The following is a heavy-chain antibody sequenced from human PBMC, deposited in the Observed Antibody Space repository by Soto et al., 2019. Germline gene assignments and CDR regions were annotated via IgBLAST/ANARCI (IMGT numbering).Heavy chain of an antibody. D-gene: IGHD3-3*01. CDR2: INPNSGGT. J-gene: IGHJ6*02. V-gene: IGHV1-2*02. Sequence: GASVKVFCKASGYTFTGYYMHWVRQAPGQGLEWMGWINPNSGGTNYAQKFQGRVTMTSDTSISTAYMELSRLRSDDTAVYYCARVGFWSNPDYYGMDVWDQGTTVTVSS. CDR1: GYTFTGYY. CDR3: ARVGFWSNPDYYGMDV.